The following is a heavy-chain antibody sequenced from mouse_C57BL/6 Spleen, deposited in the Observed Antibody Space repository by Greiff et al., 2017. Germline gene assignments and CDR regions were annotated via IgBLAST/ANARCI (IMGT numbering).Heavy chain of an antibody. V-gene: IGHV1-9*01. J-gene: IGHJ2*01. Sequence: VQLQQSGAELMKPGASVKLSCKATGYTFTGYWIEWVKQRPGHGLEWIGEILPGSGSTNYNEKFKGKATLTADTSSNTAYMHLSSLTTEDSAIYYCARGATTVVAPDDYWGQGTTLTVSS. D-gene: IGHD1-1*01. CDR2: ILPGSGST. CDR1: GYTFTGYW. CDR3: ARGATTVVAPDDY.